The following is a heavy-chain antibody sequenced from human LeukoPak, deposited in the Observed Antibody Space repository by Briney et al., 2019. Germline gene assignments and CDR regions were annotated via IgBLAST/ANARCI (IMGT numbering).Heavy chain of an antibody. CDR1: GYTFTSYA. Sequence: ASVKVSCKASGYTFTSYAMHWVRQAPGQRLEWMGWINAGNGNTKYSQKFQGRVTITRDTSASTAYMELSSLRSEDTAVYYCARGRFMDGYNWAYWGQGTLVTVSS. V-gene: IGHV1-3*01. D-gene: IGHD5-24*01. CDR2: INAGNGNT. CDR3: ARGRFMDGYNWAY. J-gene: IGHJ4*02.